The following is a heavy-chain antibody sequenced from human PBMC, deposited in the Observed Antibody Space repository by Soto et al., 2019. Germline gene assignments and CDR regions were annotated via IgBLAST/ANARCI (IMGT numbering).Heavy chain of an antibody. Sequence: SGPTLVNPTHTLTLSCTVSGFSLSTSGVGVGWIRQPPGKALEWLALIYCDDYKHYSPSLKRRHIITSVASKNQVVLTATNLDPVDTGTYYCAFPRGYCTTPSCHNSSESWG. V-gene: IGHV2-5*02. J-gene: IGHJ5*01. CDR3: AFPRGYCTTPSCHNSSES. CDR2: IYCDDYK. CDR1: GFSLSTSGVG. D-gene: IGHD2-2*01.